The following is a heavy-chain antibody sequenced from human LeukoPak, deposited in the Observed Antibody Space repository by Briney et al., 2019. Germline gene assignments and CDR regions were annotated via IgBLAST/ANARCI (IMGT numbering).Heavy chain of an antibody. J-gene: IGHJ5*02. Sequence: GASVKVSCKASGGTFSSYAISWVRQAPGQGLEWMGGIIPIFGTANYAQKFQGRVTITADESTSTAYMELSSLRSEGTAVYYCAKDGQGYYYGSGSHIWFDPWGQGTLVTVSS. CDR1: GGTFSSYA. CDR2: IIPIFGTA. CDR3: AKDGQGYYYGSGSHIWFDP. V-gene: IGHV1-69*01. D-gene: IGHD3-10*01.